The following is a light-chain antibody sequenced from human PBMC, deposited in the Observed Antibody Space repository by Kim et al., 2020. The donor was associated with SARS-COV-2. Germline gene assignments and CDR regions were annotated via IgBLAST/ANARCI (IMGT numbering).Light chain of an antibody. CDR1: QNIGSL. CDR3: HQSRRLPFT. CDR2: YAS. Sequence: VSPQYQVPIPCRPSQNIGSLLHWYQPRPDQPPKLLIKYASQSFSGFPSMFSGIGSGTDFTLTINSLEAEDAATYYCHQSRRLPFTFGPWTKVDL. J-gene: IGKJ3*01. V-gene: IGKV6-21*01.